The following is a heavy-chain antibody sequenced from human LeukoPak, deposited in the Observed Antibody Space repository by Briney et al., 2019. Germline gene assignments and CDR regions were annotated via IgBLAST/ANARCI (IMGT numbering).Heavy chain of an antibody. CDR1: GFTFSSYA. CDR3: VKSTRPYDFWSGYPTDYFDY. D-gene: IGHD3-3*01. CDR2: ISSNGGST. Sequence: GGSLRLSCSASGFTFSSYAMHWVRQAPGKGLEYVSAISSNGGSTYYADSVKGRFTISRDNSKNTLYLQMSSLKAEDTAVYYCVKSTRPYDFWSGYPTDYFDYWGQGTLVTVSS. J-gene: IGHJ4*02. V-gene: IGHV3-64D*06.